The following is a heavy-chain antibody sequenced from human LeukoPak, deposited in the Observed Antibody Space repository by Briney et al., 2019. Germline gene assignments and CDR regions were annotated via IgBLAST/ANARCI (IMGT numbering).Heavy chain of an antibody. CDR3: ARVPPVNPNWFDP. CDR1: GGTFSSYA. J-gene: IGHJ5*02. V-gene: IGHV1-69*05. CDR2: IIPIFGTA. Sequence: GASVKVSCKASGGTFSSYAISWVRQAPGQGLEWMGRIIPIFGTANYAQKFQGRVTITTDESTSTAYMEPSSLRSEDTAVYYCARVPPVNPNWFDPWGQGTLVTVSS.